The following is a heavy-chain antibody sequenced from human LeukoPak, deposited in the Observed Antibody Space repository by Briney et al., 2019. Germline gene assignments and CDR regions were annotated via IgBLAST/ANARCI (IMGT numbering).Heavy chain of an antibody. CDR2: VSTSGVDT. CDR3: AKDQRYWAD. V-gene: IGHV3-23*01. J-gene: IGHJ6*02. D-gene: IGHD2-15*01. Sequence: PGGSLRLSCAVSGFPFSNYAMSWVRQAPGKGLEWVSGVSTSGVDTYYADSVKGRFTISRDNSKNTLYLQMNSLRAEDTAVYYCAKDQRYWADWGQGTTVTVSS. CDR1: GFPFSNYA.